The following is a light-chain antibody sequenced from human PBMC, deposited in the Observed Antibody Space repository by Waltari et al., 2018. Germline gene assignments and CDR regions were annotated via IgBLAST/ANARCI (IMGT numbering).Light chain of an antibody. Sequence: DIQMTQSPSSLSASVGDRVTITCRASQSISSDLNWYQQKPGKAPKLLIYAASSLQSGVPSRFSGSESGTDFTLTISSLQPEDFATYYCQQSYSTPRTFGQGTKLEIK. J-gene: IGKJ2*01. V-gene: IGKV1-39*01. CDR3: QQSYSTPRT. CDR2: AAS. CDR1: QSISSD.